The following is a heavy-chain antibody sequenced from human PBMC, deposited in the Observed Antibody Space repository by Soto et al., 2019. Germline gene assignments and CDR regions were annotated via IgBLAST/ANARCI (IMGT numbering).Heavy chain of an antibody. Sequence: QVQLVQSGAEVKKPGASVKVSCKASGYTFSNFYIHWVRQSPGQGLEWMGIINPSGGSTSYAQKFQGRVTMIRYTSTSTVYMEQSSLSSEDTVVHYCARADYYGSSGYHLDYWGQGTLVTVSS. V-gene: IGHV1-46*01. CDR2: INPSGGST. D-gene: IGHD3-22*01. CDR3: ARADYYGSSGYHLDY. J-gene: IGHJ4*02. CDR1: GYTFSNFY.